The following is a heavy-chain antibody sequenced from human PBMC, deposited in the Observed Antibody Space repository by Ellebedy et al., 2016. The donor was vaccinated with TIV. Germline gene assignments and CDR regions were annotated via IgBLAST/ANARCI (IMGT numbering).Heavy chain of an antibody. CDR2: IKQDGTDE. Sequence: ESLKISCTASGFTFSTYWMNWVRQAPGKGLEWVANIKQDGTDENYVDSVRGRFTISRDNAKKSVSLQMRSLRVDDTAVYYCARWLSDYGDIKLDFWGQGALVTVSS. CDR3: ARWLSDYGDIKLDF. V-gene: IGHV3-7*03. D-gene: IGHD4-17*01. CDR1: GFTFSTYW. J-gene: IGHJ4*02.